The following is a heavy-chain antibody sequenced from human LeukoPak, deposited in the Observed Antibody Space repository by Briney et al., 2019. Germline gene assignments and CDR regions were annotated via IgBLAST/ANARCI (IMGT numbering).Heavy chain of an antibody. CDR1: GFTFSTYA. D-gene: IGHD3-10*01. J-gene: IGHJ4*02. Sequence: SGGSLRLSCAASGFTFSTYAMKWVRQAPGKGLEWVSTISGGGDGTHYADSVKGRFSISRDNSKNTLYLQMNSLRVEDTAVYYCAKDLYGPGTYFDYWSQGTLVTVSS. V-gene: IGHV3-23*01. CDR2: ISGGGDGT. CDR3: AKDLYGPGTYFDY.